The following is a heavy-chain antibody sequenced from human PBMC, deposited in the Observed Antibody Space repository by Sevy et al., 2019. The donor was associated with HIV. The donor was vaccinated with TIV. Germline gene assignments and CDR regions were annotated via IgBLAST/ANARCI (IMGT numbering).Heavy chain of an antibody. Sequence: ASVKVSCKASGYTFTNYRLYWVRQAPGRGLESMGWISPHNGDTTYAQKFQGRVTMVTDTSTDTAYMDLRSLRSDDTALYYCAGAYCSGGRCYSLAYWGQGTLVTVSS. J-gene: IGHJ4*02. D-gene: IGHD2-15*01. CDR2: ISPHNGDT. CDR3: AGAYCSGGRCYSLAY. V-gene: IGHV1-18*01. CDR1: GYTFTNYR.